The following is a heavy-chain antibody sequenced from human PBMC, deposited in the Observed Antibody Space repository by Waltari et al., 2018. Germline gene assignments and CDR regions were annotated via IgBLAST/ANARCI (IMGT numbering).Heavy chain of an antibody. V-gene: IGHV1-58*02. Sequence: QMQLVQSGPEVKKPGTSVKFSCKASGFPFTSSAMQWVRQARGQRLEWIGWIVVGSGNTNYAQKFQERVTITRDMSTSTAYMELSSLRSEDTAVYYCAAGRELLYYYGMDVWGQGTTVTVSS. CDR1: GFPFTSSA. D-gene: IGHD3-10*01. CDR2: IVVGSGNT. CDR3: AAGRELLYYYGMDV. J-gene: IGHJ6*02.